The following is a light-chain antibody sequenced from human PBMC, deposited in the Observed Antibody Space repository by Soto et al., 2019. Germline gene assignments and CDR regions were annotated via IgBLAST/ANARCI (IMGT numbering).Light chain of an antibody. V-gene: IGKV3-11*01. CDR3: QQRSIWPLT. Sequence: VLTQYPGSLSLYPRATATLACRASQSVSSYLAWYQQKPGQAPRLLIYDASNRATGIPARFSGSGSGTDFTLTISSLEPEDFAVYYCQQRSIWPLTFGGGTKVDIK. CDR2: DAS. J-gene: IGKJ4*01. CDR1: QSVSSY.